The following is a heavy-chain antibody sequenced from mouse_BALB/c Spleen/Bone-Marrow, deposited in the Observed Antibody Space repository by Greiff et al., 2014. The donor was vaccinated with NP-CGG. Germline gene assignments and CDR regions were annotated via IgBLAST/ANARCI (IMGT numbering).Heavy chain of an antibody. J-gene: IGHJ4*01. CDR1: GFAFSSYD. Sequence: DVQLQESGGSLVKPGGSLKLSCAASGFAFSSYDMSWVRQTPEKRLEWVAYISSGGGSTYYPDTVKGRFTISRDNAKNTLYLQMSSLKSEDTAMYYCARPLYYYGSSPFYAMDYWGQGTSVTVSS. D-gene: IGHD1-1*01. CDR2: ISSGGGST. V-gene: IGHV5-12-1*01. CDR3: ARPLYYYGSSPFYAMDY.